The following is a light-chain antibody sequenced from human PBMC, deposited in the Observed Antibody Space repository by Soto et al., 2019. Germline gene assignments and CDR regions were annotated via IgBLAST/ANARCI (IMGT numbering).Light chain of an antibody. CDR2: GAS. J-gene: IGKJ1*01. CDR1: QSVSSSY. V-gene: IGKV3-20*01. CDR3: QQFGTSPRGT. Sequence: EIVLTQSPGTLSLSPGERATLSCRVSQSVSSSYLAWYQQKPGQAPRLLIYGASSRATGIPDRFSGSGSGTDFTLTISRVEPEDFAVYYCQQFGTSPRGTFGQGTKVEIK.